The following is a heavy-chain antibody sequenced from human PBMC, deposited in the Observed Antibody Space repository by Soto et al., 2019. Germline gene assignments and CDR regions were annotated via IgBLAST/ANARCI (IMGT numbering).Heavy chain of an antibody. CDR2: ISYDGSNK. J-gene: IGHJ4*02. CDR1: GFTFSSHG. CDR3: AKSTAEWFGSQRAYFDY. V-gene: IGHV3-30*18. D-gene: IGHD3-3*01. Sequence: QVQLVESGGGVVQPGRSLRLSCAASGFTFSSHGMHWVRQAPGKGLEWVAVISYDGSNKYYADSVKGRFTISRDNSKNTVYLQMNSLRAEDTAVYYCAKSTAEWFGSQRAYFDYWGQGTLVTVSS.